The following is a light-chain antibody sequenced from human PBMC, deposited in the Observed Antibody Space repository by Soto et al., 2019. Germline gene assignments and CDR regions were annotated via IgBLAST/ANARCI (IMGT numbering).Light chain of an antibody. V-gene: IGKV3-15*01. CDR1: QSVGTK. J-gene: IGKJ1*01. CDR2: GAS. Sequence: IVMTQSPATLSVSPGERANLSCRASQSVGTKLAWYQQTPGQAPRLLIYGASNRATGVPARISGSVSGTEFTLTIASLQSEDFAVYYCQQYSSWLWTFGQGTQ. CDR3: QQYSSWLWT.